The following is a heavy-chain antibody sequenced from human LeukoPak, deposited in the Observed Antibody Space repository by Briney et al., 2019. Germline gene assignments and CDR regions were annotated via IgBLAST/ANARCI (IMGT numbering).Heavy chain of an antibody. CDR3: ARAQGNYYDSSGSSYYYYGMDV. V-gene: IGHV1-2*02. Sequence: GASVKVSCKASGYTFTGYYMHWVRQAPGQGLEWMGWINPNSGGTNYAQKFQGRVTMTRDTSISTAYMELSRLRSDDTAVYYCARAQGNYYDSSGSSYYYYGMDVWGQGTTVTVSS. CDR1: GYTFTGYY. J-gene: IGHJ6*02. CDR2: INPNSGGT. D-gene: IGHD3-22*01.